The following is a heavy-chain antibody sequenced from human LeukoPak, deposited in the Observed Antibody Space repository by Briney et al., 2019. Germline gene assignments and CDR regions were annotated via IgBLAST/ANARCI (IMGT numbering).Heavy chain of an antibody. CDR3: ARARKSRYFDL. V-gene: IGHV4-34*01. Sequence: PSETLSLTCAVCGGSFRGYYWRWMRQPTGKGLEWIGEINHSGSTNYNPSLKSRVTISVDTSKNQFSLKLSSVTAADTAVYYCARARKSRYFDLWGRGTLVTVSS. CDR1: GGSFRGYY. CDR2: INHSGST. J-gene: IGHJ2*01.